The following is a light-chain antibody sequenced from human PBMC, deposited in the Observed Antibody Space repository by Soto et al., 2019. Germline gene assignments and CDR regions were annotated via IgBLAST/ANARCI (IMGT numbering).Light chain of an antibody. CDR3: SSYTSSSTRV. CDR2: EVS. CDR1: SSDVGAYDY. J-gene: IGLJ1*01. V-gene: IGLV2-14*03. Sequence: QAALTQPASVSRSPGQPITISCTGTSSDVGAYDYVSWYQQHPDKAPKLMIYEVSHRPSGVSNRFYGSKSVNTATLTISGLQAEDEADYYCSSYTSSSTRVFGTGTKVTVL.